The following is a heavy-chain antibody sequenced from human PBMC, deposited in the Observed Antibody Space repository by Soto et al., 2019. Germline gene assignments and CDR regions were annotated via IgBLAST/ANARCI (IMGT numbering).Heavy chain of an antibody. CDR1: GFTFSSYS. V-gene: IGHV3-21*01. Sequence: PGGSLRLSCAASGFTFSSYSMNWVRQAPGKGLEWVSSISSSSSYIYYADSVKGRFTISRDNAKNSLYLQMNSLRAEDTAVYYCAKDLGRRGLFDPWGQGTLVTVSA. CDR3: AKDLGRRGLFDP. J-gene: IGHJ5*02. CDR2: ISSSSSYI. D-gene: IGHD7-27*01.